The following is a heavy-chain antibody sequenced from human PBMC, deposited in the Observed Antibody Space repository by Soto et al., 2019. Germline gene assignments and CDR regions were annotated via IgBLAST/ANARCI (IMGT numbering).Heavy chain of an antibody. CDR2: VYHNGGA. D-gene: IGHD2-21*01. CDR1: GVSIHNSHSF. V-gene: IGHV4-39*01. J-gene: IGHJ5*01. CDR3: GRVVEGATRHTDPDS. Sequence: SETLSLTCTVSGVSIHNSHSFWAWIRQPPGKGLQFIASVYHNGGAHYNSSLKSPVTITVDTDNNQVSLRMRSLTAADTAFYYCGRVVEGATRHTDPDSCGQGILVTVSS.